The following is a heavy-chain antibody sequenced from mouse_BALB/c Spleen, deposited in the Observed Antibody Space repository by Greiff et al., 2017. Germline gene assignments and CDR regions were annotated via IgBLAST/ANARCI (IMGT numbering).Heavy chain of an antibody. D-gene: IGHD2-3*01. V-gene: IGHV3-8*02. CDR3: ARSPDGYYGPAMDY. J-gene: IGHJ4*01. CDR1: GDSITSGY. CDR2: ISYSGST. Sequence: EVKVVESGPSLVKPSQTLSLTCSVTGDSITSGYWNWIRKFPGNKLEYMGYISYSGSTYYNPSLKSRISITRDTSKNQYYLQLNSVTTEDTATYYCARSPDGYYGPAMDYWGQGTSVTVSS.